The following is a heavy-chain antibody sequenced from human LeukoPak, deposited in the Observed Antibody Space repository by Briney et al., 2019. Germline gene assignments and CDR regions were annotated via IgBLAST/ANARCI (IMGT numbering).Heavy chain of an antibody. CDR1: GYTLTELS. J-gene: IGHJ3*02. CDR2: FDPEDGET. Sequence: ASVEVSCKVSGYTLTELSMHWVRQAPGKGLEWMGGFDPEDGETIYAQKFQGRVTMTEDTSTDTAYMELSSLRSEDTAVYYCAKAAGTGYYDAFDIWGQGTMVTVSS. D-gene: IGHD3/OR15-3a*01. V-gene: IGHV1-24*01. CDR3: AKAAGTGYYDAFDI.